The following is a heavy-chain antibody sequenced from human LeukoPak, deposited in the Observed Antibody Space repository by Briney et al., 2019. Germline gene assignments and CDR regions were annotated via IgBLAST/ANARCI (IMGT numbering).Heavy chain of an antibody. CDR3: ARGSGSYYFDY. Sequence: GGSLRLSCAASGFTFSSYWMSWVRQAPGKGLEWVAVISYDGSNKYYADSVKGRFTISRDNSKNTLYLQMNSLRAEDTAVYYCARGSGSYYFDYWGQGTLVTVS. V-gene: IGHV3-30-3*01. D-gene: IGHD1-26*01. CDR2: ISYDGSNK. CDR1: GFTFSSYW. J-gene: IGHJ4*02.